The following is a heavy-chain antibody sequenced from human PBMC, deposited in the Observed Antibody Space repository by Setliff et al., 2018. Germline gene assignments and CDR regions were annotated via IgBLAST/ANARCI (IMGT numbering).Heavy chain of an antibody. Sequence: ASVKVSCKAADYTFLSYGLSWVRQAPGQGLEWMGWISAYTGKTDYAQNSQGRVTMTTDTSTSTGYMELRSLRYDDTAVYYCARAPRLEWILPTFDYWGQGTPVTVSS. CDR2: ISAYTGKT. V-gene: IGHV1-18*01. CDR3: ARAPRLEWILPTFDY. D-gene: IGHD3-3*01. J-gene: IGHJ4*02. CDR1: DYTFLSYG.